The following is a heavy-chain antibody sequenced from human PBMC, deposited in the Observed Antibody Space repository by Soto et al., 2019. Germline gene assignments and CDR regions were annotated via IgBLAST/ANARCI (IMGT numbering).Heavy chain of an antibody. J-gene: IGHJ4*02. CDR2: INHSGST. V-gene: IGHV4-34*01. Sequence: SETLSLTCAVYGGSFSGYYWSWIRQPPGKGLEWIGEINHSGSTNYNPSLKSRVTISVDTSKNQFSLKLSSVTAADTAVYHCARFLGLRSDYVWGSYRYGPFDYWGQGTLVTVSS. D-gene: IGHD3-16*02. CDR1: GGSFSGYY. CDR3: ARFLGLRSDYVWGSYRYGPFDY.